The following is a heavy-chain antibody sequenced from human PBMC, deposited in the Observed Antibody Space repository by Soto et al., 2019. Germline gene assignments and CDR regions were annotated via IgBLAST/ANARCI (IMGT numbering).Heavy chain of an antibody. CDR2: IYPGDPDT. CDR3: ARLTIPRRYYYGMEV. Sequence: GESLNISCQGSGDSFANYWITWARQMPGKGLVLVGVIYPGDPDTRYSPSFRCQGTISADKSISHVYLQWSSLKASDTAMYYCARLTIPRRYYYGMEVWGQGTTVTVSS. J-gene: IGHJ6*02. D-gene: IGHD2-2*02. V-gene: IGHV5-51*01. CDR1: GDSFANYW.